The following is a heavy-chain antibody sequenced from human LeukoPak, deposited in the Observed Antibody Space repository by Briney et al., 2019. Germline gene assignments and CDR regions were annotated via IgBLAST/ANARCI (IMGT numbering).Heavy chain of an antibody. J-gene: IGHJ1*01. D-gene: IGHD3-10*01. V-gene: IGHV1-2*02. CDR2: INPNSGDT. Sequence: ASVKDSCKASGYTFTGYFMNWVRQAPGQGLEWMGWINPNSGDTTYAQKFQGRVTMTRDTSTSTAYMELSRLRSDDTAVYYCARAQYYYPHHYYGDWGQGILVTVSS. CDR3: ARAQYYYPHHYYGD. CDR1: GYTFTGYF.